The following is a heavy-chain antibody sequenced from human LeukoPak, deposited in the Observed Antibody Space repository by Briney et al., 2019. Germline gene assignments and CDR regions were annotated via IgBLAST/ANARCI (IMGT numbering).Heavy chain of an antibody. D-gene: IGHD4-17*01. CDR2: IYHSGST. J-gene: IGHJ5*02. Sequence: PSETLSLTCAVSGYAISSGYYWGWIRQPPGKGLEWIGSIYHSGSTYYNPSLKRRATISVDTSKNQFSLKLSSVTAADPAVYYCARPRGDYGFRWFDPWGQGTLVTVSS. V-gene: IGHV4-38-2*01. CDR1: GYAISSGYY. CDR3: ARPRGDYGFRWFDP.